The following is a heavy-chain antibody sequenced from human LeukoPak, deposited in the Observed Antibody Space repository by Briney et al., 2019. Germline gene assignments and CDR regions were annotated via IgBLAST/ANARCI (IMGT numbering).Heavy chain of an antibody. CDR3: ARGFSTFDY. Sequence: GGSLRLSCAASGLIFSNYHMNWVRQAPGKGLEWVAYISNGGGSIIYSADSVKGRFTISRDNAKNSLYLQMNILRAEDTAVYYCARGFSTFDYWGQGTLLTVSS. CDR2: ISNGGGSII. V-gene: IGHV3-48*04. CDR1: GLIFSNYH. D-gene: IGHD3-10*01. J-gene: IGHJ4*02.